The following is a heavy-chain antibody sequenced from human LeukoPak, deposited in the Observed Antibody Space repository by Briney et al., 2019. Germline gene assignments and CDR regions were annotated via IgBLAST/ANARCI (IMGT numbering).Heavy chain of an antibody. V-gene: IGHV1-69*01. CDR3: AREGPRTDYVPPFGMDV. J-gene: IGHJ6*02. Sequence: VKVSCKASGGTFSSYAISWVRQAPGQGLEWMGGIIPIFGTANYAQKFQGRVTITADESTSTAYMELSSLRSEDTAVYYCAREGPRTDYVPPFGMDVWGQGTTVTVSS. D-gene: IGHD3-16*01. CDR2: IIPIFGTA. CDR1: GGTFSSYA.